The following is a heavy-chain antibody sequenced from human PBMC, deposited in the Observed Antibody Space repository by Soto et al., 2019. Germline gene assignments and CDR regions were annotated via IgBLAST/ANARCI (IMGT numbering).Heavy chain of an antibody. Sequence: ASVKVSCKSSGYSFTSYGISWVRQAPGQGLEWMGWISTYNGNINYAQNFKGRVNMTTDASTRTVYMQLSSLRSDDTAVYYCASRDPGTSVDYWGQGTLVTVSS. CDR1: GYSFTSYG. D-gene: IGHD1-7*01. J-gene: IGHJ4*02. V-gene: IGHV1-18*04. CDR2: ISTYNGNI. CDR3: ASRDPGTSVDY.